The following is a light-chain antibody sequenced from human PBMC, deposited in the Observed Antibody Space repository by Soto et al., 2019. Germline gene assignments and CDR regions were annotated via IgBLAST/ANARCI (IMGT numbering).Light chain of an antibody. V-gene: IGKV3-20*01. J-gene: IGKJ1*01. CDR2: GAS. CDR3: QYYDSFRT. Sequence: EIVLTQSPGTLSLSPGERATLSCSASQSVDSTYLTWYQQKPGQAPRLLIYGASGRATGIPDRFSGSGPGTDFTLTISRLEPEDFAVYFCQYYDSFRTFGQGTKVDIK. CDR1: QSVDSTY.